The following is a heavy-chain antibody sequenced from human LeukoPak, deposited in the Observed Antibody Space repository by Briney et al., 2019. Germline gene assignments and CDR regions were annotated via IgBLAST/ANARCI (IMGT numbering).Heavy chain of an antibody. J-gene: IGHJ4*02. Sequence: GGSLRLSCAASGFTFCIYGMNWVRQAPGKGLEWVSYISRSSSTIYYADSVKGRFTISRDNAKNSLYLQMNSLGAEDTAVYYCARGPVAGSGPKYYFDYWGQGTLVTVSS. V-gene: IGHV3-48*01. CDR1: GFTFCIYG. CDR2: ISRSSSTI. CDR3: ARGPVAGSGPKYYFDY. D-gene: IGHD6-19*01.